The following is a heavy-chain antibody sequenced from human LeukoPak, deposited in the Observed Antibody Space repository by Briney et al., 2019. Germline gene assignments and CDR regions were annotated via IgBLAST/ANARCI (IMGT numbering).Heavy chain of an antibody. CDR2: IYYSGNT. V-gene: IGHV4-59*01. Sequence: PSETLSLTCTVSGGSISTYYWSWIRQPPGKGLEWIGYIYYSGNTNYNPSLETRVTISIDTSKNQFFLRLRSVTAADTAVYYCARVGEGCFDHWGQGTLATVSS. CDR3: ARVGEGCFDH. CDR1: GGSISTYY. J-gene: IGHJ4*02.